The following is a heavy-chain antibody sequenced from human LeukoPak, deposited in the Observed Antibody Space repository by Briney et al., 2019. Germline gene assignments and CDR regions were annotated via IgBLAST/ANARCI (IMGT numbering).Heavy chain of an antibody. Sequence: GESLKISCKGSGYSFTSYWIGWVRQMPGKGLEWMGIIYPGDSDTRYSPSFQGQVTISADKSISTAYLQWSSLKASDTAMYYCARRSGRWLQTGDAFDIWGQGTMVTVSS. D-gene: IGHD5-24*01. CDR2: IYPGDSDT. CDR3: ARRSGRWLQTGDAFDI. V-gene: IGHV5-51*01. CDR1: GYSFTSYW. J-gene: IGHJ3*02.